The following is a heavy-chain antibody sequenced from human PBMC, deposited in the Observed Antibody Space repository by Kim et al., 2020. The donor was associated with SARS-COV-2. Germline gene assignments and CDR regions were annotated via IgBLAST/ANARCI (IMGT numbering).Heavy chain of an antibody. D-gene: IGHD1-26*01. CDR3: TTGPYSGAYYYYGMDV. V-gene: IGHV3-15*01. CDR2: IKSKTDGGTT. Sequence: GGSLRLSCAASGFTFSNAWMSWVRQAPGKGLEWVGRIKSKTDGGTTDFAAPVKGRFTISRDDSKNTLYLQMNSLKTEDTAVYYCTTGPYSGAYYYYGMDVWGQGTTVTVSS. CDR1: GFTFSNAW. J-gene: IGHJ6*02.